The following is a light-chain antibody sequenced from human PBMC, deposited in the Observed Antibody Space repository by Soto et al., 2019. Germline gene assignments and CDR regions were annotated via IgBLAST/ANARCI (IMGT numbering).Light chain of an antibody. J-gene: IGKJ4*01. Sequence: EIVLTQSPATLSVSPGERATLSCRASQSVRSNLAWYQQKAGQAPRLVIFDASTRATNIPARFSGSGSGTEFTLTISSLQSEDFAVYYCQQYSNWLPLTFGGGTKVVSK. CDR1: QSVRSN. CDR3: QQYSNWLPLT. CDR2: DAS. V-gene: IGKV3-15*01.